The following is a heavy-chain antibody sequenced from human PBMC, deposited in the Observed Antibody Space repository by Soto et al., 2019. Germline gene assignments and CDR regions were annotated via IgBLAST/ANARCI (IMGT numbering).Heavy chain of an antibody. CDR1: GSSISSGSY. CDR2: IYHGGTT. V-gene: IGHV4-38-2*02. Sequence: LSPTCTVSGSSISSGSYWAWIRQPPGKGPEWIASIYHGGTTFYNPSLKSRITISVDTSNNQFSLKLTSVTAADTAVYYCARVHVMVVAGSTFDYWGHGTLVTVSS. J-gene: IGHJ4*01. D-gene: IGHD6-19*01. CDR3: ARVHVMVVAGSTFDY.